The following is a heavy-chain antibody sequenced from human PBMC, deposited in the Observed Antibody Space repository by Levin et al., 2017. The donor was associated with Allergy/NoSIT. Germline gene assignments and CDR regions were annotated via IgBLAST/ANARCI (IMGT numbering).Heavy chain of an antibody. CDR3: ARFGDTPK. D-gene: IGHD3-10*01. J-gene: IGHJ4*02. V-gene: IGHV3-74*01. CDR1: GFTFSGYY. CDR2: ISSDGSST. Sequence: GASVKVSCAASGFTFSGYYMHWVRQAPGKGLVWVSRISSDGSSTTYADSVKGRFTISRDNAKNTVYLQINSLRAEDTAVYYCARFGDTPKWGQGTLVTVSS.